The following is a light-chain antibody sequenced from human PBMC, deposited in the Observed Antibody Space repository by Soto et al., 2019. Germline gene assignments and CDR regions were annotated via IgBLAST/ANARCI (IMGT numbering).Light chain of an antibody. CDR3: CSYAGSYTWV. Sequence: QSALTQPRSLSGSPGQSVTISCTGTSSDVGTYNYVSWYQQHPGKAPKPMIYDVTKRPSGVPDRFSGSKSGNTASLTISGLQAEDEADYYCCSYAGSYTWVFGGGTKVTVL. CDR1: SSDVGTYNY. V-gene: IGLV2-11*01. J-gene: IGLJ3*02. CDR2: DVT.